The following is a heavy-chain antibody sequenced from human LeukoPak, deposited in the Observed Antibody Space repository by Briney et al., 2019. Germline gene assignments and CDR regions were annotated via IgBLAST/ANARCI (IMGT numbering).Heavy chain of an antibody. CDR3: ARDGGSFSDY. CDR2: IYTSGST. V-gene: IGHV4-4*07. Sequence: SETLSLTCAVYGGSFSGYYWSWIRQPAGKGLEWIGRIYTSGSTNYNPSLKSRVTMSVDTSKNQFSLKLSSVTAADTAVYYCARDGGSFSDYWGQGTLVTVSS. J-gene: IGHJ4*02. CDR1: GGSFSGYY. D-gene: IGHD1-26*01.